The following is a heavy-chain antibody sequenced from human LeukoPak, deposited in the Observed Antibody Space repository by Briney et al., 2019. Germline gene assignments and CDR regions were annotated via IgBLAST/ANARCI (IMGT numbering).Heavy chain of an antibody. CDR2: ISGDGDRT. J-gene: IGHJ4*02. CDR1: GFTFDGHA. D-gene: IGHD6-19*01. CDR3: ARVGSGWYY. Sequence: PGGSLRLSCAASGFTFDGHAMHWVRQAPGKGLEWVSVISGDGDRTYYADSVKGRFTISRDNAKNTLYLHMNSLRAEDTAVYFCARVGSGWYYWGQGTLVTVSS. V-gene: IGHV3-43*02.